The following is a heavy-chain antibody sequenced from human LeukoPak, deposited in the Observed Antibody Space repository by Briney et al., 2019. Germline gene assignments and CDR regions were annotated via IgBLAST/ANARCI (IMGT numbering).Heavy chain of an antibody. Sequence: SETLSLTCAVSVGSINSHYWSWIRQPPGKGLEWIGYVFKSGTTDYNPSLKSRVSMSTDTSRNQFSLKLTSVTAADTALYFCATRPADSTWYGVFDYWSQGVLVTVSS. CDR1: VGSINSHY. J-gene: IGHJ4*02. D-gene: IGHD6-13*01. CDR2: VFKSGTT. V-gene: IGHV4-59*11. CDR3: ATRPADSTWYGVFDY.